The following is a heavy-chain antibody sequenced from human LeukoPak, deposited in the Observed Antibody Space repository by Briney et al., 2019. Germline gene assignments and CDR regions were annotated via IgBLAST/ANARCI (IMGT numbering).Heavy chain of an antibody. CDR2: IKQDGSEK. V-gene: IGHV3-7*03. CDR1: GFTFSSYW. Sequence: GGSLRLSCAASGFTFSSYWMSWVRQAPGKGLEWVANIKQDGSEKYYVDSVKGRFTISRDNAKNSLYLQMNSLRAEDTAVYYCARGVDGGYSTYFDYWGQGTLVTVSS. CDR3: ARGVDGGYSTYFDY. J-gene: IGHJ4*02. D-gene: IGHD2-21*01.